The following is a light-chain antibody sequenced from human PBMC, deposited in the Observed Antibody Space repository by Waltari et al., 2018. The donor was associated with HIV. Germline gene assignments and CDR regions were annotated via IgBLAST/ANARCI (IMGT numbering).Light chain of an antibody. J-gene: IGLJ3*02. CDR3: QSYDSSLSGWV. Sequence: QSVLTQPPSVSGAPGQRVTISCTGSGSNIGAGFDVHWSQKLPGTAPKLLIFGNSIPPSWVPDRFSGSRSGTSASLAITGLHTEDEADYYCQSYDSSLSGWVFGGGTKLTVL. CDR2: GNS. CDR1: GSNIGAGFD. V-gene: IGLV1-40*01.